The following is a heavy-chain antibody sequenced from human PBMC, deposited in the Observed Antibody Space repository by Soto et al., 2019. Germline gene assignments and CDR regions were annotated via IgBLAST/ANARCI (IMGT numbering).Heavy chain of an antibody. J-gene: IGHJ4*02. CDR3: AKVPRAAGAPYYFDH. D-gene: IGHD6-13*01. V-gene: IGHV3-30-3*01. Sequence: GGSLRLSCAASGFTFSSYAMHWVRQAPGKGLEWVAVISYDGSNKYYADSVKGRFTISRDNSKSTMYLQMNSLRAEDTAVYYCAKVPRAAGAPYYFDHWGQGTLVTVSS. CDR1: GFTFSSYA. CDR2: ISYDGSNK.